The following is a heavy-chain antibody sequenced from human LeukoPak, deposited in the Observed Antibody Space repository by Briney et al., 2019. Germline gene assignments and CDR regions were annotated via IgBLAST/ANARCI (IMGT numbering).Heavy chain of an antibody. J-gene: IGHJ4*02. Sequence: ASVKVSCKASGYTFTSYGISWVRQAPGQGLEWMGWISAYNGNTNCAQKLQGRVTMTTDTSTSTAYMELRSLRSDDTAVYYCARDLLPYCSSTSCPIIGLDYWGQGTLVTVSS. CDR2: ISAYNGNT. V-gene: IGHV1-18*01. D-gene: IGHD2-2*01. CDR3: ARDLLPYCSSTSCPIIGLDY. CDR1: GYTFTSYG.